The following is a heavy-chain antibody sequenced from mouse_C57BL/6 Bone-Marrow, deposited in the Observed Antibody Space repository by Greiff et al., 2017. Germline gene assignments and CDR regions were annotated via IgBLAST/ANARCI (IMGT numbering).Heavy chain of an antibody. Sequence: QVQLQQPGAELVKPGASVKMSCKASGYTFTSYWITWVKQRPGQGLEWIGDIYPGSGSTNYNEKFKGKATLTADKSSSTAYMELRSLTSEDSAVYFCARFAMDYWGQGTSVTVSS. CDR3: ARFAMDY. V-gene: IGHV1-55*01. CDR1: GYTFTSYW. J-gene: IGHJ4*01. CDR2: IYPGSGST.